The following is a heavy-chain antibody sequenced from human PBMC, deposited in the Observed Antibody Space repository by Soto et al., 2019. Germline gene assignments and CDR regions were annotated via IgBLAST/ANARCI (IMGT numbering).Heavy chain of an antibody. CDR2: IYPGDSDT. Sequence: GESLKISCNGSGYSFTSYWIGWVRQMPGKGLEWMGMIYPGDSDTRYSPSFQGQVTISADKSIRPAYLHWSSLNASDAAMYYCAIRMSTAAGVVVHLYAIDIWGQGTMGAVAS. CDR3: AIRMSTAAGVVVHLYAIDI. D-gene: IGHD3-16*02. V-gene: IGHV5-51*01. J-gene: IGHJ3*02. CDR1: GYSFTSYW.